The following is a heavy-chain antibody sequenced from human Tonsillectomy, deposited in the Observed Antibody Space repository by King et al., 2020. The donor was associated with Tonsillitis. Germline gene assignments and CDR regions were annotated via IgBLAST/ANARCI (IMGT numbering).Heavy chain of an antibody. Sequence: VQLVESGGGLVQPGGSLRLACAASGFTFSSYAMSWVRQAPGRGLEWVSAIRGSGGTTYYADSGKGRFTISRDNSKNTLYLQRNSLRAEDTAIYYCAKDRAGSGSYFSSAFDIWGQGTVVTVSS. V-gene: IGHV3-23*04. CDR2: IRGSGGTT. CDR3: AKDRAGSGSYFSSAFDI. J-gene: IGHJ3*02. D-gene: IGHD1-26*01. CDR1: GFTFSSYA.